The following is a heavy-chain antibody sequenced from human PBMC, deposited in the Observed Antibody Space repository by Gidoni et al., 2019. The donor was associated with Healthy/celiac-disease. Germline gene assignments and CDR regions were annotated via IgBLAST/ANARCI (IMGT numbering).Heavy chain of an antibody. CDR1: GFTFSSYA. Sequence: QVQLVGSGGGVVQPGRSRRLSCAASGFTFSSYAMHWVRQAPGKGLEWVAVISYDGSNKYYADSVKGRFTISRDNSKNTLYLQMNSLRAEDTAVYYCARGAMAGTNFDYWGQGTLVTVSS. J-gene: IGHJ4*02. D-gene: IGHD6-19*01. V-gene: IGHV3-30-3*01. CDR3: ARGAMAGTNFDY. CDR2: ISYDGSNK.